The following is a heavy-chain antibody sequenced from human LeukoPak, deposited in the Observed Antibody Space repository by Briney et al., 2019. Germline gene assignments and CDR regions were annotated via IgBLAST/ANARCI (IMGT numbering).Heavy chain of an antibody. J-gene: IGHJ4*02. Sequence: ASVKVSCKASGYTFTSYGISWVRQAPGQGLEWMGWFSAYNGNTNYAQRLQGRVTMTTDTSTSTAYMELRSLRSDDTAVYYCARDSSLNIAAAGTFDYWGQGTLVTVSS. D-gene: IGHD6-13*01. CDR2: FSAYNGNT. CDR1: GYTFTSYG. CDR3: ARDSSLNIAAAGTFDY. V-gene: IGHV1-18*01.